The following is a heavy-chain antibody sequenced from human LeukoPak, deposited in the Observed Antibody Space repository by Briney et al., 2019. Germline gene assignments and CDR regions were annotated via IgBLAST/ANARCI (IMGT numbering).Heavy chain of an antibody. J-gene: IGHJ4*02. CDR3: ARGRTYDSGSFY. CDR1: SGSFNGYY. Sequence: SETLSLTCAVYSGSFNGYYWSWIRQPPGKRLEWIGVINHSGSTNYNPSLKSRVTISVDTSKNQFSLKLSSVTAADTAVYYCARGRTYDSGSFYWGQGTRVTVSS. V-gene: IGHV4-34*01. CDR2: INHSGST. D-gene: IGHD3-10*01.